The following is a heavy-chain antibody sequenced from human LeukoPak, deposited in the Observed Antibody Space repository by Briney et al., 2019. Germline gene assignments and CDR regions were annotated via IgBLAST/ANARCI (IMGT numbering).Heavy chain of an antibody. J-gene: IGHJ4*02. CDR3: AKGSYYGSGSYYGGY. D-gene: IGHD3-10*01. V-gene: IGHV3-23*01. CDR1: GFTFSSYA. Sequence: GGSLRLSCAASGFTFSSYAMSWVRQAPGKGLEWVSAISGSGGTTYYADSVKGRFTISRDNSKNTLYLQVNSLRAEDTAVYYCAKGSYYGSGSYYGGYWGQGTLVTVSS. CDR2: ISGSGGTT.